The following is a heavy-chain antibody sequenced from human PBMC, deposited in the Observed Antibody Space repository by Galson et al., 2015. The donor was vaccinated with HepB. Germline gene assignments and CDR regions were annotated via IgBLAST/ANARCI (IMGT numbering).Heavy chain of an antibody. CDR3: ARGEYCTSTSCKDEGWFDP. CDR2: IYYSGTT. CDR1: DSISSGGYY. Sequence: DSISSGGYYWSWIRQHPGKGLDWIGSIYYSGTTYYNPSLKSRITISLDTSKNQFSLKLSSVTAADTAVYYCARGEYCTSTSCKDEGWFDPWGQGTLVTVSS. J-gene: IGHJ5*02. V-gene: IGHV4-31*02. D-gene: IGHD2-2*01.